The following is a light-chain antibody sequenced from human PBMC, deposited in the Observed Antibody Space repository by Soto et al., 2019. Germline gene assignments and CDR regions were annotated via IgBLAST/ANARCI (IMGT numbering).Light chain of an antibody. V-gene: IGLV2-14*01. CDR2: EVS. CDR1: SSDVGGYNY. J-gene: IGLJ2*01. Sequence: QSDLTQPASVSGSPGQSITISCTGTSSDVGGYNYVSWYQQHPGKAPKLMIYEVSNRPSGVSNRFSGSKSGNTASLTISGLQAEDEADYYCSSYTSSSTLYVVFGGGTKVTVL. CDR3: SSYTSSSTLYVV.